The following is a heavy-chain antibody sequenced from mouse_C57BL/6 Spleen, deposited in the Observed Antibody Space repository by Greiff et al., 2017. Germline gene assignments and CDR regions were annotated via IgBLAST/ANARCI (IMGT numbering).Heavy chain of an antibody. CDR2: INPYNGGT. V-gene: IGHV1-19*01. CDR1: GYTFTDYY. J-gene: IGHJ2*01. Sequence: VQLQQSGPVLVKPGASVKMSCKASGYTFTDYYMNWVKQSHGKSLEWIGVINPYNGGTSYNQKFKGKATLTVDKSSSTAYMELNSLTSEDSAVYYCARGFITTVVAIPVDYWGQGTTLTVSS. D-gene: IGHD1-1*01. CDR3: ARGFITTVVAIPVDY.